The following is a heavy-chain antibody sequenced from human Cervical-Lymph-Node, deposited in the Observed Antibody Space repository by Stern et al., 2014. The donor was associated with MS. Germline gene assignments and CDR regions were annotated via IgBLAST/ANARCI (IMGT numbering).Heavy chain of an antibody. CDR3: ARYFSDTGDHSLRFEY. D-gene: IGHD2-21*01. Sequence: EVQLVESGGGLVQPGGSLRLSCEASGFTFSNYWMTWVRQAPGKGLEWVATIKQDGSAKYYLDSVKGRFTVSRDNTKNSLYLQMNSLRAEDTAVYYCARYFSDTGDHSLRFEYWGQGTLVTVSS. J-gene: IGHJ4*02. CDR2: IKQDGSAK. V-gene: IGHV3-7*01. CDR1: GFTFSNYW.